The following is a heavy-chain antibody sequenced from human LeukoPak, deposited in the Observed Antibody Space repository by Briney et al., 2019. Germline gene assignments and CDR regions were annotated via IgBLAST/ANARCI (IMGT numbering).Heavy chain of an antibody. V-gene: IGHV4-34*01. CDR1: GGSFSGYY. D-gene: IGHD1-14*01. CDR2: INHSGST. J-gene: IGHJ4*02. CDR3: VRTNPWDLTYYFDY. Sequence: SETLPLTCAVYGGSFSGYYWSWIRQPPGKGLEWIGEINHSGSTNYNPSLKSRVTISVDTSKNQFSLKLSSVTAADTAVYYCVRTNPWDLTYYFDYWGQGTLVTVSS.